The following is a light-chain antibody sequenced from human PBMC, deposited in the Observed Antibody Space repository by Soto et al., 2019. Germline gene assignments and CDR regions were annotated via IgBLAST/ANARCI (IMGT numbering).Light chain of an antibody. J-gene: IGLJ1*01. CDR2: DVS. CDR3: TSYTSSRTYV. Sequence: SVLTQPASLSGSPWQAITLSCTGTSNDVGAYNYVSWYQQHPGTAPKLMIYDVSNRPSGVSNRFSGSKSGNTASLTISGLQAEDEADYYCTSYTSSRTYVFGTGTKVTVL. V-gene: IGLV2-14*03. CDR1: SNDVGAYNY.